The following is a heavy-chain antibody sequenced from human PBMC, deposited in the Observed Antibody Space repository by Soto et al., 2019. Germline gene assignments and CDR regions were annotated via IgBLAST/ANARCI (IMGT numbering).Heavy chain of an antibody. J-gene: IGHJ4*02. Sequence: ASVKVSCKASGYTFTSYGICWVRQAPGQGLEWMGWTSPYNGHTHYAQRLQGRVTMTTHTSTSTAYMELRSLTSDDTAVYYCARGLIAAAGISVDYWGEGTLVTSPQ. CDR1: GYTFTSYG. V-gene: IGHV1-18*01. CDR3: ARGLIAAAGISVDY. D-gene: IGHD6-13*01. CDR2: TSPYNGHT.